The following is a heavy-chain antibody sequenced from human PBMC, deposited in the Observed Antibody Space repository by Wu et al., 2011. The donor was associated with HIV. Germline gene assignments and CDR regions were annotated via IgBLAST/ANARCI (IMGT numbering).Heavy chain of an antibody. CDR2: VIPILGTT. CDR3: ARAYDLWSGSGYYYYMDV. V-gene: IGHV1-69*11. CDR1: GGTFSTYA. D-gene: IGHD3-3*01. Sequence: QVQLVQSGAEVKKPGSSVKVSCKASGGTFSTYAFSWVRQAPGQGPEWMGRVIPILGTTNYAQKLQGRVTITADESTSTTYLELSSLRSEDTAVYYCARAYDLWSGSGYYYYMDVWGKGTTVSVSS. J-gene: IGHJ6*03.